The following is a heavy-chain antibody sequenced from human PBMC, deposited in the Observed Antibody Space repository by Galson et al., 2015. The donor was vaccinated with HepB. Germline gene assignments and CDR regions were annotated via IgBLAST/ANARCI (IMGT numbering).Heavy chain of an antibody. Sequence: SVKVSCKASGYTFSNYTIARVRQAPGLGLEWMGWISAYNGNRNSAQKFQGRVTLTTDTSTSTAYMELRSLRSDDTAVYYCARGISSAPYFYYYYMDVWGKGTTVTVSS. D-gene: IGHD6-6*01. CDR2: ISAYNGNR. CDR1: GYTFSNYT. V-gene: IGHV1-18*01. J-gene: IGHJ6*03. CDR3: ARGISSAPYFYYYYMDV.